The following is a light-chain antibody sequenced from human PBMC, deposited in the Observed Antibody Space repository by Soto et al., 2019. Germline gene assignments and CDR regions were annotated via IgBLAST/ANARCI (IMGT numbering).Light chain of an antibody. Sequence: EIVLTQSPGTLSLSPGERATLSCRASQSVSSSYLAWHQQKPGQAPRLLMYGVSTRATGIPDRFSGSGSGKDFTLTISRLEPEDFAVYYCQKYGNSPWTFGQGTKVEIK. CDR2: GVS. CDR1: QSVSSSY. V-gene: IGKV3-20*01. CDR3: QKYGNSPWT. J-gene: IGKJ1*01.